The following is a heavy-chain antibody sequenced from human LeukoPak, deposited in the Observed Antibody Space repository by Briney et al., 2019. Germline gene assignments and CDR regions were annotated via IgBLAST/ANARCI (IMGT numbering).Heavy chain of an antibody. CDR2: IYSGGST. Sequence: GGSLRLSCAASGFTVSSNYMSWVRQAPGKGLEWVSVIYSGGSTYYADSVKGRFTISRHNSKNTLYLQMNSLRAEDTAVYYCARVAVTTIRLPNYYYGMDVWGQGTTVTVSS. D-gene: IGHD2-21*02. J-gene: IGHJ6*02. V-gene: IGHV3-53*04. CDR1: GFTVSSNY. CDR3: ARVAVTTIRLPNYYYGMDV.